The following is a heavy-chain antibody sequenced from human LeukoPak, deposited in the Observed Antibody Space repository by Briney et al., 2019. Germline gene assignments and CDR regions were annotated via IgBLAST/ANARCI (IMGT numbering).Heavy chain of an antibody. CDR3: ARGRQKISMILVVMTGVSYYLDV. J-gene: IGHJ6*03. Sequence: SETLSLTCAVYGGSFSGYYWTWIRQSPGKGLEWIGEINPSGSTYYNPSLKSRLTISRDTSKNQFSLRLSSVTAADTAVYYCARGRQKISMILVVMTGVSYYLDVWGKGTTATVS. CDR1: GGSFSGYY. V-gene: IGHV4-34*01. D-gene: IGHD3-22*01. CDR2: INPSGST.